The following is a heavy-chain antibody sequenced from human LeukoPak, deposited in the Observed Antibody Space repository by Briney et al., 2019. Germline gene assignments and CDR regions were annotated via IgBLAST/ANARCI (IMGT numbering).Heavy chain of an antibody. Sequence: GGSLRLSCAASEFTFSNYDINWVRQAPGKGLEWVSYISRSGSTIYYADSVKGRFTISRDNSKNTLYLQMNSLRAEDTAVYYCAKDCGWWELPNDAFDIWGQGTMVTVSS. D-gene: IGHD1-26*01. CDR3: AKDCGWWELPNDAFDI. CDR2: ISRSGSTI. J-gene: IGHJ3*02. CDR1: EFTFSNYD. V-gene: IGHV3-48*03.